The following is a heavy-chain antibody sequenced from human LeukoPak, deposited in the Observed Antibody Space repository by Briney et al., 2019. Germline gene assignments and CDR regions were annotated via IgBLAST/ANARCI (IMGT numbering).Heavy chain of an antibody. CDR1: GYTFTDYY. CDR3: ARDPRIPVPGDY. CDR2: INPDGGGT. Sequence: ASVKVSCKASGYTFTDYYIHWVRQAPGQGLEWMGWINPDGGGTNYAREFQGRVTITRDTSISTAYMELRRLRSDDTAVYYCARDPRIPVPGDYWGQGTLVTVSS. V-gene: IGHV1-2*02. D-gene: IGHD2-2*01. J-gene: IGHJ4*02.